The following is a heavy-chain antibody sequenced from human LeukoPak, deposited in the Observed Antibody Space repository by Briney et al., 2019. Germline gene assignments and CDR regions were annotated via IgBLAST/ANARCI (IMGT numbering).Heavy chain of an antibody. D-gene: IGHD6-13*01. Sequence: GGSLRLSCAASGFTFTTYWMSWVSQAPGKGLEWVAKISPDGSEKYYVDSVKGRFTISRDNAKNSLDLQMSSLRADDTAVNYCARGGSSRFDQWGQGTLVTVSS. CDR2: ISPDGSEK. CDR1: GFTFTTYW. CDR3: ARGGSSRFDQ. V-gene: IGHV3-7*04. J-gene: IGHJ4*02.